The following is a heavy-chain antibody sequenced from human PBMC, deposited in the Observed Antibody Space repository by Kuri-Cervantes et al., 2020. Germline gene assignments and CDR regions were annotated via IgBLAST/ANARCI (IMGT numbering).Heavy chain of an antibody. D-gene: IGHD4-17*01. CDR3: ARDMTTVTTDAFDI. Sequence: GESLKISCAASGFTFSDYYMNWIRQAPGKGLEWVSYISSSGSTIYYADSVKGRFTISRDNAKNSLYLQMNSLGAEDTAVYYCARDMTTVTTDAFDIWGQGTMVTVSS. J-gene: IGHJ3*02. CDR2: ISSSGSTI. V-gene: IGHV3-11*01. CDR1: GFTFSDYY.